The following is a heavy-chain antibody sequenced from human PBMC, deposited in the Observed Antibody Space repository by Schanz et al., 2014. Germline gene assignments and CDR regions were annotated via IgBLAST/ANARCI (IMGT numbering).Heavy chain of an antibody. CDR1: GITFSSHS. D-gene: IGHD3-10*01. Sequence: VQLVDSGGGLVKPGGSLRLSCTASGITFSSHSFNWVRQAPGKGLEWISYITYNGGTIYYADSVKGRFTITRDNAKNTQYMHMNSRRPEDTAVYFCARGGFGYLSAFDIWGQGTMVTVSS. V-gene: IGHV3-48*01. CDR3: ARGGFGYLSAFDI. CDR2: ITYNGGTI. J-gene: IGHJ3*02.